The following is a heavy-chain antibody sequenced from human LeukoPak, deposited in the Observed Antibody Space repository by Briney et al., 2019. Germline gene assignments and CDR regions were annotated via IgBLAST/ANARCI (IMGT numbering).Heavy chain of an antibody. D-gene: IGHD3-22*01. CDR2: IKQDGSEK. CDR3: ARDPSGYHNPDY. J-gene: IGHJ4*02. V-gene: IGHV3-7*01. CDR1: GFTFSSCW. Sequence: GGSLRLSCAASGFTFSSCWMSWVRQAPGKGLEWVANIKQDGSEKYYVDSVKGRFTISRDNAKNSLYLQMNSPRAEDTAVYYCARDPSGYHNPDYWGQGTLVTVSS.